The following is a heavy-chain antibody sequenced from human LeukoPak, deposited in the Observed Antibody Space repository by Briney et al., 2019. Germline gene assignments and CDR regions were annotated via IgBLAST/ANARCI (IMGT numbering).Heavy chain of an antibody. CDR2: ITTSSSYI. CDR1: GFTFSTYY. V-gene: IGHV3-21*01. CDR3: AKLALGSSSFDY. Sequence: GGSLRLSCAASGFTFSTYYMNWVRQAPGKGLEWVSSITTSSSYIYYADSVKGRFTISRDNAKNSLYLQMNSLRPEDTAVYYCAKLALGSSSFDYWGQGTLVTVSS. J-gene: IGHJ4*02. D-gene: IGHD6-6*01.